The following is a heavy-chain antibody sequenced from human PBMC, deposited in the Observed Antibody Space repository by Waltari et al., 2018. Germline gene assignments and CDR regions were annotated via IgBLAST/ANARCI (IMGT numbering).Heavy chain of an antibody. CDR1: GDSVTSSYW. D-gene: IGHD2-15*01. Sequence: QLQLEESSPGLVRPSETLSVTCAVSGDSVTSSYWWNWVRQSPGKGLEWIGQVHGSGRTNYNPSFASRVTVSLDTSNNQVSLKLTSATAADTAVYYCARDRGRGLYLDSWGPGTLVTVSP. V-gene: IGHV4-4*02. J-gene: IGHJ4*02. CDR2: VHGSGRT. CDR3: ARDRGRGLYLDS.